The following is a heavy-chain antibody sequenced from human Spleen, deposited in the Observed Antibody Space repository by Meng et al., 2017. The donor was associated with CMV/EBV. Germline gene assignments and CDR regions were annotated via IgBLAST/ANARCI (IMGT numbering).Heavy chain of an antibody. J-gene: IGHJ4*02. D-gene: IGHD4-17*01. Sequence: ETLSLTCAASGFTFSNAWMTWVRQAPGKGLEWVSSIDTSSNYIYYADSVKGRFTISRDNAKSSLYLQVNSLRAEDTAVYYCARHRGDSGDYGYWGQGTLVTVSS. CDR1: GFTFSNAW. CDR3: ARHRGDSGDYGY. V-gene: IGHV3-21*06. CDR2: IDTSSNYI.